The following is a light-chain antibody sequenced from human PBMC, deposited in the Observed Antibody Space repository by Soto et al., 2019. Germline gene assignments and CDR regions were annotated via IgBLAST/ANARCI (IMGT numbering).Light chain of an antibody. V-gene: IGKV3-20*01. CDR1: QSVTSNF. CDR2: GAS. CDR3: QQYGSSPRT. J-gene: IGKJ1*01. Sequence: EIVLTQSPGTLSLSPGERVTLSCRASQSVTSNFLAWYQQKPGQAPRLLIHGASNRATVIPDRFSGSGSGTDFTLTISRLEPEDFAVYYCQQYGSSPRTFGQGTKVEIK.